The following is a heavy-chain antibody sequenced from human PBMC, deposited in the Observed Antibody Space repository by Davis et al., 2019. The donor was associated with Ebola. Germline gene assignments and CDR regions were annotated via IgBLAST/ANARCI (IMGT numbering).Heavy chain of an antibody. CDR1: GGSISSSSYY. CDR3: ARLTPNYDFWSGYPYYFDY. J-gene: IGHJ4*02. D-gene: IGHD3-3*01. CDR2: IYYSGST. Sequence: MPGGSLRLSCTVSGGSISSSSYYWGWIRQPPGRGLEWIGSIYYSGSTYYNPSLKSRVTISVDTSKNQFSLKLSSVTAADTAVYYCARLTPNYDFWSGYPYYFDYWGQGTLVTVSS. V-gene: IGHV4-39*01.